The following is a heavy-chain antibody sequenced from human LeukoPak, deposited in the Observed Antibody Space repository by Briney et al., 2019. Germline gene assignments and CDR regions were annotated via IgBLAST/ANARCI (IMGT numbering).Heavy chain of an antibody. CDR1: GGSISSSSYY. D-gene: IGHD1-1*01. V-gene: IGHV4-39*07. Sequence: SETLSLTCTVSGGSISSSSYYWGWIRQPPGKGLEWIGSIYYSGSTYSNPSLQSRVTISVDTSKNQFSLKLSSVTAADTAVYYCARDRGTWNDDGFDYWGQGALVTVSS. J-gene: IGHJ4*02. CDR3: ARDRGTWNDDGFDY. CDR2: IYYSGST.